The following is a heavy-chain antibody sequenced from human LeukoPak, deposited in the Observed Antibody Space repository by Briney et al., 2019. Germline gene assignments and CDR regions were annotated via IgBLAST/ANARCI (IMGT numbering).Heavy chain of an antibody. Sequence: ASVKVSCKASGYTFTSYYMHWVRQAPGQGLEWMGIINPSGGSTSYAQKFQGRVTMTRDMSTSTAYMELRSLRSDDTAVYYCARDSWQLVKRATAREYYFDYWGQGTLVTVSS. CDR2: INPSGGST. CDR3: ARDSWQLVKRATAREYYFDY. CDR1: GYTFTSYY. D-gene: IGHD6-6*01. V-gene: IGHV1-46*01. J-gene: IGHJ4*02.